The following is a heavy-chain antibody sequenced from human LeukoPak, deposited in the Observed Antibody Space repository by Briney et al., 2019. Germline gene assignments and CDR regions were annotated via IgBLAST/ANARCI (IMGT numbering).Heavy chain of an antibody. CDR3: ARGHTASDY. D-gene: IGHD4-17*01. Sequence: GASVKVSCKASGYTFTHDDINWVRQATGQGLEWTGWMNPNSGNTGYAQKFQGRVTMTRNTSISTAYMELSSLRSEDTAVYYCARGHTASDYWGQGTLVTVSS. V-gene: IGHV1-8*02. CDR1: GYTFTHDD. CDR2: MNPNSGNT. J-gene: IGHJ4*02.